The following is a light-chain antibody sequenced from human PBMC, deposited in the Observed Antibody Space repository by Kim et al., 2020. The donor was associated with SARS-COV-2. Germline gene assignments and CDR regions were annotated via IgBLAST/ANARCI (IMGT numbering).Light chain of an antibody. CDR3: QQHGNSLSLT. Sequence: EIVLTQSPGTLSLSPGERATLSCRASQSVSSSYLAWYQQKPGQAPRLLIYGTSTRATGIPDRFSGSGSGTDFTLTISRLEPEDFAVYYCQQHGNSLSLTFGGGTKVYIK. V-gene: IGKV3-20*01. J-gene: IGKJ4*01. CDR1: QSVSSSY. CDR2: GTS.